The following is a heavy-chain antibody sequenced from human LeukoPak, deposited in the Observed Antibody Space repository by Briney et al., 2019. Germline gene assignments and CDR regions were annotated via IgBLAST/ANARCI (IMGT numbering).Heavy chain of an antibody. CDR2: ISSSSSYI. Sequence: GGSLRLSCAASGFTLSSYSMNWVRQAPGKGLEWVSSISSSSSYIYYADSVKGRFTISRDNAKNSLYLQMNSLRAEDTAVYYCARDRPVGATEARFGFDYWGQGTLVTVSS. D-gene: IGHD1-26*01. CDR1: GFTLSSYS. CDR3: ARDRPVGATEARFGFDY. V-gene: IGHV3-21*01. J-gene: IGHJ4*02.